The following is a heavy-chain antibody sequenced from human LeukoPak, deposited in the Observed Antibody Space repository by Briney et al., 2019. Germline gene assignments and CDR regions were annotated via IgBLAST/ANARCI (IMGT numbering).Heavy chain of an antibody. CDR1: GFTFDDYA. J-gene: IGHJ6*03. V-gene: IGHV3-43*02. CDR2: ISGDGGST. Sequence: GGSLRLSCAASGFTFDDYAMHWVRQAAGKGLEWVSLISGDGGSTDYADSVKGRFTISRDNSKNSLYLQINSLRTEDTALYYCAKDSSGYYTRWYYYYYMDVWGKGTTVTVSS. D-gene: IGHD3-22*01. CDR3: AKDSSGYYTRWYYYYYMDV.